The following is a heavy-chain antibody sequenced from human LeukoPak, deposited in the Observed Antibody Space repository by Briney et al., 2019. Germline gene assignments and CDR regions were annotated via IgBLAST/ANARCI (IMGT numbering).Heavy chain of an antibody. J-gene: IGHJ4*02. V-gene: IGHV3-74*01. CDR1: GFSLSGYW. CDR3: AKTPILEWLLSLYYFDY. D-gene: IGHD3-3*01. Sequence: GGSLRLSCVASGFSLSGYWMYWVRQAPGKGLMYISRNNGDGSTTNYADSVKGRFTISRDNSKSTLYLQMSSLRAEDTAVYYCAKTPILEWLLSLYYFDYWGQGTLVTVSS. CDR2: NNGDGSTT.